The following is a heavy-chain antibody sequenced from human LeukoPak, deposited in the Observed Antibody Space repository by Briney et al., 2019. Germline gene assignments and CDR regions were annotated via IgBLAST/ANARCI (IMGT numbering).Heavy chain of an antibody. D-gene: IGHD2-2*01. CDR3: ARDRVPSLTFDAFDI. CDR2: ISAYNGNT. J-gene: IGHJ3*02. V-gene: IGHV1-18*01. CDR1: GYTFTSYG. Sequence: ASVKVSCKASGYTFTSYGISGVRQAPGQGLEWMGWISAYNGNTNYAQKLQGRVTMTTDTSTSTAYMELRSLRSDDTAVYYCARDRVPSLTFDAFDIWGQGTMVTVSS.